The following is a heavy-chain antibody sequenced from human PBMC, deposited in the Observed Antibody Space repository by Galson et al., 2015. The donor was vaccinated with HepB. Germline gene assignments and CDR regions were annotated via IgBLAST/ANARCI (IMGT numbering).Heavy chain of an antibody. J-gene: IGHJ3*02. V-gene: IGHV3-11*06. D-gene: IGHD3-16*01. CDR2: ISTSSDYT. CDR3: ARLGAGARDDAYDI. Sequence: SLRLSCAASGFAFSDYYMSWIRQAPGKGLESVSYISTSSDYTNYADSVKGRFTISRDNAKNSLYLQMNSLRAEDTAVYYCARLGAGARDDAYDIWGQGTMVTVSS. CDR1: GFAFSDYY.